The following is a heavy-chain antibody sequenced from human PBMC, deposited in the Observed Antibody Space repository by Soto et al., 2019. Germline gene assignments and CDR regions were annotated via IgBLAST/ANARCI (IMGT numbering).Heavy chain of an antibody. D-gene: IGHD2-2*01. CDR1: GGSFSGYY. Sequence: SETLSLTCAVYGGSFSGYYWSWIRQPPGKGLEWIGEINHSGSTNYNPSLKSRVTISVDTSKNQFSLKLSSVTAADTAVYYCARVSSPPPDIVVVPAANYFDYWVQGTLVTVS. J-gene: IGHJ4*02. V-gene: IGHV4-34*01. CDR3: ARVSSPPPDIVVVPAANYFDY. CDR2: INHSGST.